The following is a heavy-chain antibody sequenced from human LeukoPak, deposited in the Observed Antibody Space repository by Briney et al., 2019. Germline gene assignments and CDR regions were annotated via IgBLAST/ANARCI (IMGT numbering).Heavy chain of an antibody. J-gene: IGHJ4*02. CDR2: IYHSGST. D-gene: IGHD3-10*01. CDR1: GGSVSSGSYS. CDR3: ARVHGARWYFDY. V-gene: IGHV4-30-2*01. Sequence: PSETLSLTCTVSGGSVSSGSYSWSWIRQPPGKGLEWIGYIYHSGSTYYNPSLKSRVTISVDRSKNQFSLKLSSVTAADTAVYYCARVHGARWYFDYWGQGTLVTVSS.